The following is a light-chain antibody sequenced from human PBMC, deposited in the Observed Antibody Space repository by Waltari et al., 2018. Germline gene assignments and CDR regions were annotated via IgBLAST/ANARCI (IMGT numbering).Light chain of an antibody. J-gene: IGLJ1*01. CDR2: EVT. CDR3: CSYVGLGTYV. CDR1: SSAVGNYNL. Sequence: QSGLAHPASASGSPGQSITITCHGPSSAVGNYNLVSWYQQRPGKAPTLLIYEVTKRAPGTSDRFSASKSGNTASLSISGLQAQEDEADYYCCSYVGLGTYVFGTGTKVTV. V-gene: IGLV2-23*02.